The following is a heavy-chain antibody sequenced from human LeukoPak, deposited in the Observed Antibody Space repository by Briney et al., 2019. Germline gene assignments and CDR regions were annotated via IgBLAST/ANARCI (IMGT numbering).Heavy chain of an antibody. CDR3: ARVREVPQGLYFFDY. D-gene: IGHD1-26*01. CDR1: GFTFSSYW. CDR2: INHNGNVN. J-gene: IGHJ4*02. V-gene: IGHV3-7*01. Sequence: GGSLRLSCAASGFTFSSYWMNWARQAPGKGLEWVASINHNGNVNYYVDSVKGRFTISRDNAKNSLYLQMNSLRVEDTAVYYCARVREVPQGLYFFDYWGQGTLVTVSS.